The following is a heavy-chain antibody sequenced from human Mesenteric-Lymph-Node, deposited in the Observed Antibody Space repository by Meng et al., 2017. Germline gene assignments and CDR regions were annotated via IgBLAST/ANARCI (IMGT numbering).Heavy chain of an antibody. CDR2: IYSGGST. J-gene: IGHJ6*02. CDR1: GFTVSSNY. CDR3: ASSMVATTFVCYYYGMDV. Sequence: GGSLRLSCAASGFTVSSNYMSWVRQAPGKGLEWVSVIYSGGSTYYADSVKGRFTISRDNSKNTQYLQLNSLRAEDTAVYYCASSMVATTFVCYYYGMDVWGQGTTVTVSS. V-gene: IGHV3-53*01. D-gene: IGHD5-12*01.